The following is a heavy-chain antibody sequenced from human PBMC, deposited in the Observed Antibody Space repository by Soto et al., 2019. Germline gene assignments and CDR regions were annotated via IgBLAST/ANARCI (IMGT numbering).Heavy chain of an antibody. CDR2: ISAYNGNT. J-gene: IGHJ6*02. CDR3: ARGGNPPDDYYYYGMDV. Sequence: QVQLVQSGAEVKKPGASVKVSCKASGYTFTSYGISRVRQAPGQGLEWMGWISAYNGNTNYAQKLQGRVTMTTDTFTSTAYMELRILRSDDTAVYYCARGGNPPDDYYYYGMDVWGQGTTVTVSS. CDR1: GYTFTSYG. V-gene: IGHV1-18*01. D-gene: IGHD2-15*01.